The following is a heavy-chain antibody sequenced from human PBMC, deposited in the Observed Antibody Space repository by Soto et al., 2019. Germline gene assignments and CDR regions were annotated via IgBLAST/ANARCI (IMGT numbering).Heavy chain of an antibody. CDR1: GGIFSRNSFY. Sequence: SQKRSLTWTVSGGIFSRNSFYWSWIRQFPGKGLEWIGYIYHTGTTYYSPSFESRVTISLDTFNNQFSLRLASVTAADTATYYCVKDPGPPRNYFYGMAVWGQGITVTVS. V-gene: IGHV4-31*02. J-gene: IGHJ6*02. CDR2: IYHTGTT. CDR3: VKDPGPPRNYFYGMAV. D-gene: IGHD7-27*01.